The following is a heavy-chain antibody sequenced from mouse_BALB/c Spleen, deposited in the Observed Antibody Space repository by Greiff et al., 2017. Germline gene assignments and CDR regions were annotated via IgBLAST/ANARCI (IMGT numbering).Heavy chain of an antibody. CDR1: GYSITSDYA. D-gene: IGHD2-3*01. Sequence: VQLKESGPGLVKPSQSLSLTCTVTGYSITSDYAWNWIRQFPGNKLEWMGYISYSGSTSYNPSLKSRISITRDTSKNQFFLQLNSVTTEDTATYYCARRGLLRPYAMDYWGQGTSVTVSS. J-gene: IGHJ4*01. CDR2: ISYSGST. CDR3: ARRGLLRPYAMDY. V-gene: IGHV3-2*02.